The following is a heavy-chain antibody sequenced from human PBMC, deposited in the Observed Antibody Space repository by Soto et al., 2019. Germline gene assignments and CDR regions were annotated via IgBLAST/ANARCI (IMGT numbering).Heavy chain of an antibody. CDR1: GGSISSSSYY. D-gene: IGHD2-2*02. V-gene: IGHV4-39*01. J-gene: IGHJ4*02. CDR2: IYYSGST. CDR3: ARIQGLGYCSSTSCYKHYFDY. Sequence: SETLSLTCTVSGGSISSSSYYWGWIRQPPGKGLEWIGSIYYSGSTYYNPSLKSRVTISVDTSKNQFSLKLSSVTAADTAVYYCARIQGLGYCSSTSCYKHYFDYWGQGIRVTVAS.